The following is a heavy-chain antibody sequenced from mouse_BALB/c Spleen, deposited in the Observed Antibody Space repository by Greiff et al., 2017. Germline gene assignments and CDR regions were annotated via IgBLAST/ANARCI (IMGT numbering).Heavy chain of an antibody. Sequence: EVKLQESGPGLVKPSQSLSLTCTVTGYSITSDYAWNWIRQFPGNKLEWMGYISYSGSTSYNPSLKSRISITRDTSKNQFFLQLNSVTTEDTATYYCATYDYDGYYYAMDYWGQGTSVTVSS. CDR2: ISYSGST. D-gene: IGHD2-4*01. CDR1: GYSITSDYA. CDR3: ATYDYDGYYYAMDY. V-gene: IGHV3-2*02. J-gene: IGHJ4*01.